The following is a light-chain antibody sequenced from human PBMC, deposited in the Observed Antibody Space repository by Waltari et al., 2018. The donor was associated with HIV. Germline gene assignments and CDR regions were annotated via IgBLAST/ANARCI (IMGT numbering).Light chain of an antibody. CDR1: QSVISSNY. Sequence: EIVLTQSPGTLSLSPGERATLSCRASQSVISSNYLAWYQQKPGQTPSLLIYGASGRATGIPDRFSGSGSGTDFTLTISRLEPEDFAVYYCQHFGNSLSTFGQGTRLEIK. J-gene: IGKJ5*01. CDR3: QHFGNSLST. CDR2: GAS. V-gene: IGKV3-20*01.